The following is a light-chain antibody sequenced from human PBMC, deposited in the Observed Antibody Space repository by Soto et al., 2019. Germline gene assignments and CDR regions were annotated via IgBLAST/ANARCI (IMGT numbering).Light chain of an antibody. J-gene: IGLJ1*01. CDR3: GTWDSSLSAGV. CDR1: SFNIGNNY. V-gene: IGLV1-51*01. CDR2: DNN. Sequence: QSVLTQPPSVSAAPVQKVTISCSGSSFNIGNNYVSWYQQLPGTAPKLLIYDNNNRPSGIPDRFSGSKSGTSATLGITGLQTGDEADYYCGTWDSSLSAGVFGTGTKLTVL.